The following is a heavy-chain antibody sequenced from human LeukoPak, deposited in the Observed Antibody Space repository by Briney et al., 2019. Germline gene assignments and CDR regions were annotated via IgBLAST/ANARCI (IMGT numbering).Heavy chain of an antibody. CDR2: INPIFGTA. CDR1: GGTFSSYA. CDR3: ARPYHHRLGT. J-gene: IGHJ5*02. V-gene: IGHV1-69*01. Sequence: SVKVSCKASGGTFSSYAISWVRQAPGQGLEWMGGINPIFGTANYAQKFQGRVTITADESTSTAYMELRSLRSEDTAVYYGARPYHHRLGTWGQGTLVTVSS. D-gene: IGHD2-2*01.